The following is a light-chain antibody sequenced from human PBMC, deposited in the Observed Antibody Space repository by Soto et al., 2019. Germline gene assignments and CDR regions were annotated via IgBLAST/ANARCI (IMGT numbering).Light chain of an antibody. J-gene: IGKJ4*01. CDR3: QQYYRTPPT. CDR2: WAS. Sequence: DIVMTQSPDSLAVSLGERATINCKSSQSILYSSNNKNYLAWYQQKPGQPPKLLIYWASTRESGVPDRFSGSESGADFTLTISSLQAEDVAVYYCQQYYRTPPTFGGGTKVEIK. V-gene: IGKV4-1*01. CDR1: QSILYSSNNKNY.